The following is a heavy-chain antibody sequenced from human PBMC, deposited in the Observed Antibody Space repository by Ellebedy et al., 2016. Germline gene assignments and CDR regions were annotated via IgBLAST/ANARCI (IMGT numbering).Heavy chain of an antibody. CDR3: ARESGIVGASRGWDFDY. Sequence: GGSLRLSXPASGFTFSSHWMSWVRQAPGKGLEWVADINHDGSEKHYVDSVKGRFTISRDNAKNSVYLQMNTLRAEDTAVYYCARESGIVGASRGWDFDYWGQGTLVTVSS. CDR1: GFTFSSHW. D-gene: IGHD1-26*01. V-gene: IGHV3-7*01. CDR2: INHDGSEK. J-gene: IGHJ4*02.